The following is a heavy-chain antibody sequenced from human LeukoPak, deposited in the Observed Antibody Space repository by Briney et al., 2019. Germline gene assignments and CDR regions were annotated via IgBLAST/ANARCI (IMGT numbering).Heavy chain of an antibody. J-gene: IGHJ1*01. Sequence: TSQTLSLTCTVSGGSISSGGYYWSWIRQHPGKGLEWIGYIYYSGSTYYNPSLKSRVTISVDTSKNQFSLKLSSVTAADTAVYYCASWGQWLPREYFQHWGQGTLVTVSS. CDR3: ASWGQWLPREYFQH. CDR2: IYYSGST. CDR1: GGSISSGGYY. D-gene: IGHD6-19*01. V-gene: IGHV4-31*03.